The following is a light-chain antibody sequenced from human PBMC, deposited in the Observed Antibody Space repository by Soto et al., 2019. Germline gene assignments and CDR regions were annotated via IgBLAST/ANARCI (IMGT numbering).Light chain of an antibody. CDR3: QQYESSPPSYT. Sequence: EIVLTQSPGTLSLSPGERATLSCRASQSLTSTYLAWYQQKPGQAPRLLIYGASSRATGIPDRFSGSGSGTDFTITISRLETEAFAIYYCQQYESSPPSYTFGQGTKLEIK. J-gene: IGKJ2*01. CDR1: QSLTSTY. V-gene: IGKV3-20*01. CDR2: GAS.